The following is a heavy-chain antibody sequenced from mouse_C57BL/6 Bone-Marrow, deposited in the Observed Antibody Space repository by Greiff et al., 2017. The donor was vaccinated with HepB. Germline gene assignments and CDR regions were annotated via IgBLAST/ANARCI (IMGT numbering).Heavy chain of an antibody. Sequence: QVQLQQPGTELVKPGASVKLSCKASGYTFTSYWMHWVKQRPGQGLEWIGNINPSNGGTNYNEKFKSKATLTVDKSSSTAYMQLSNLTSEDSAVYYCARDNYSNSWFAYWGQGTLVTVSA. J-gene: IGHJ3*01. CDR2: INPSNGGT. CDR1: GYTFTSYW. V-gene: IGHV1-53*01. D-gene: IGHD2-5*01. CDR3: ARDNYSNSWFAY.